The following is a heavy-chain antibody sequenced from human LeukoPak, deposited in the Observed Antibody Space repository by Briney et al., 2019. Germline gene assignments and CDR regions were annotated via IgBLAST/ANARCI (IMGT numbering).Heavy chain of an antibody. Sequence: SETLSLICTVSGGSISSYYWSWTRQPAGKGLEWIGRIYTSGSTNYNPSLKSRVTMSVDTSKNQFSLKLSSVTAADTAVYYCARGNYDFWSGYSDENWFDPWGQGTLVTVSS. D-gene: IGHD3-3*01. J-gene: IGHJ5*02. CDR1: GGSISSYY. V-gene: IGHV4-4*07. CDR3: ARGNYDFWSGYSDENWFDP. CDR2: IYTSGST.